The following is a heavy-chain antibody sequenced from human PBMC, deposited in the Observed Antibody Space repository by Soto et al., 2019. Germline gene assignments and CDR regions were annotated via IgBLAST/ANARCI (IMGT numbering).Heavy chain of an antibody. D-gene: IGHD3-9*01. J-gene: IGHJ4*02. CDR3: TQDGGSRDWLTVN. V-gene: IGHV3-23*01. Sequence: EVQLLESGGDLVQPGGSLRLSCAASGFTFTSYAMSWIRQAPGKGLEWVSAITGGGDNTYYAYSVKGRFTIYRANSKNTLYLHMNSLREEDTAFYYCTQDGGSRDWLTVNWGQGTLVTVSS. CDR2: ITGGGDNT. CDR1: GFTFTSYA.